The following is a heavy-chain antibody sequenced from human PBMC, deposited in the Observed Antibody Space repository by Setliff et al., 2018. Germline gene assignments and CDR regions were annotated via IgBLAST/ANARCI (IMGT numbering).Heavy chain of an antibody. V-gene: IGHV1-69*05. J-gene: IGHJ6*03. CDR2: IIPMFGT. Sequence: ASVKVSCKASGGTFSSYVISWVREAPGQGLEWMGGIIPMFGTNYAQKFQGRVTMTRDTSTSTVYMELSSLRSEDTAVYYCARSLSFLGGYYYYYMDVWGKGTTVTVSS. D-gene: IGHD3-16*02. CDR3: ARSLSFLGGYYYYYMDV. CDR1: GGTFSSYV.